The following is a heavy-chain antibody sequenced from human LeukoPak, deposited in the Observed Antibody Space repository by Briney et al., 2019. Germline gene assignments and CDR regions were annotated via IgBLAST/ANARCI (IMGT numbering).Heavy chain of an antibody. Sequence: ASVKVSCKASGYTSTGYYMHWVRQAPGQGLEWMGRINPNSGGTNYAQKFQGRVTMTRDTSISTAYMELSRLRSDDTAVYYCARDINYGDYAFDYWGQGTLVTVSS. J-gene: IGHJ4*02. CDR1: GYTSTGYY. D-gene: IGHD4-17*01. CDR2: INPNSGGT. CDR3: ARDINYGDYAFDY. V-gene: IGHV1-2*06.